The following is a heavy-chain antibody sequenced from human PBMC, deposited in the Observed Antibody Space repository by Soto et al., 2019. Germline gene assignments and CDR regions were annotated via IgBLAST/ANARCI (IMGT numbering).Heavy chain of an antibody. CDR1: GGTFSSYA. D-gene: IGHD3-22*01. J-gene: IGHJ6*02. V-gene: IGHV1-69*12. Sequence: QVQLVQSGAEVKKPGSSVKVSCKASGGTFSSYAISWVRQAPGQGLEWMGGIIPTFGTANYAQKFQGRVTITADESTSTAYMELSSLRSEDTAVYYCSRARYGTMIVVDPEAGTDVWGQGTTVTVSS. CDR3: SRARYGTMIVVDPEAGTDV. CDR2: IIPTFGTA.